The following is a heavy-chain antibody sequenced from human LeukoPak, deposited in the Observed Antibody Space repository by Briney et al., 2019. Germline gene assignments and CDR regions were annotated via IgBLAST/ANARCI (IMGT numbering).Heavy chain of an antibody. CDR1: GYRFSSFW. CDR3: ARVPNTIFGVEDSFDH. Sequence: GESLKISCQASGYRFSSFWIAWVRQRPGQGLEWMGVIYPTDSDIRYSQSFQGQVTISVDRSISTAYLEWTSVEPSDTATYFCARVPNTIFGVEDSFDHWGQGNPVNVFS. CDR2: IYPTDSDI. V-gene: IGHV5-51*01. D-gene: IGHD3-3*01. J-gene: IGHJ5*02.